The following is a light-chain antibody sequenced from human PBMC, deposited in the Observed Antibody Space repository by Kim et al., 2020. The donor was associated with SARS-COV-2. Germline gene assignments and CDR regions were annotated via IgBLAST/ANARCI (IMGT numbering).Light chain of an antibody. Sequence: SASVGDRVTITCRASQSIGRWLAWYQQKPGKAPDLLIYDASNLKSGVLSRFSGSGSGTEFTLTISSLQPDDSATYHCQHYDGRWSFGQGTKVDIK. J-gene: IGKJ1*01. CDR2: DAS. CDR1: QSIGRW. V-gene: IGKV1-5*01. CDR3: QHYDGRWS.